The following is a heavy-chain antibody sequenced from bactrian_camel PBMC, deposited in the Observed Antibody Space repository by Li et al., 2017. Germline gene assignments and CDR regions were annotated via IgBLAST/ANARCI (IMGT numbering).Heavy chain of an antibody. CDR3: AASASFILTPRFYRFESSDYPY. V-gene: IGHV3S1*01. J-gene: IGHJ4*01. CDR1: GYSYNRNC. CDR2: IATGSGKT. Sequence: HVQLVESGGGSVQAGGSLRLSCAASGYSYNRNCMAWFRQAPGKEREGVARIATGSGKTYYADSVKGRFTISKDNAKNTLYLQMNSLKPDDTAMYYCAASASFILTPRFYRFESSDYPYRGQGTQVTVS. D-gene: IGHD4*01.